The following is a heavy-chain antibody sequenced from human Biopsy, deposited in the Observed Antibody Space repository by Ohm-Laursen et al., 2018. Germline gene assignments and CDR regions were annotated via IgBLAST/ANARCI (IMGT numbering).Heavy chain of an antibody. D-gene: IGHD6-19*01. V-gene: IGHV1-18*01. CDR3: ALQSVAQMKNFDY. CDR1: GYTFTSYG. J-gene: IGHJ4*02. Sequence: ASVKVSCNASGYTFTSYGISWVRQAPGQGLEWMGWISPKSGGTNYAQKFQGNITMTKNTSMSTAYMEMSRLRSDDTAVYYCALQSVAQMKNFDYWGQGTLVTVSS. CDR2: ISPKSGGT.